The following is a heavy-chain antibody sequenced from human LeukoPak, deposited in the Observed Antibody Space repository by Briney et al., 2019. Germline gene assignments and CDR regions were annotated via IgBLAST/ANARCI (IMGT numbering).Heavy chain of an antibody. CDR3: ARVVYGDENYFDY. D-gene: IGHD4-17*01. J-gene: IGHJ4*02. CDR2: IYPSGRA. V-gene: IGHV4/OR15-8*01. Sequence: SETLSLTCVVSGGSISSNNWWSWVRQPPGKGLEWIGEIYPSGRATSNPSLKSRVTISVDKSKNQFSLSLNSVTAADTAVYYCARVVYGDENYFDYWGQGTLVTVSS. CDR1: GGSISSNNW.